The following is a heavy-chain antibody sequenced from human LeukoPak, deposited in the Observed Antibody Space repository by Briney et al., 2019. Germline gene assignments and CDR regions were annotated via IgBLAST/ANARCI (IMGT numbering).Heavy chain of an antibody. V-gene: IGHV4-34*01. CDR2: INHSGST. D-gene: IGHD2-15*01. J-gene: IGHJ6*02. CDR1: GGSFSGYY. Sequence: PSETLSLTCAVYGGSFSGYYWSWIRQTPGKGLEWIGEINHSGSTNYNPSLKSRVTISVDTSKNQFSLKLSSVTAADTAVYYCARDAAPYYYYGMDVWGQGTAVTVSS. CDR3: ARDAAPYYYYGMDV.